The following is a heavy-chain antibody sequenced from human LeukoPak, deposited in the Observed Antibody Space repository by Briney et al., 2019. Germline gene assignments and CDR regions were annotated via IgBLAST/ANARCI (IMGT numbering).Heavy chain of an antibody. CDR3: ARGGRKLPFDY. Sequence: PSETLSLTCTVSGGSISSYYWSWNRQPPGKGLEWIGYIYYSGTTNYNPSLKSRVTISIDTSKNQFSLKLSSVTAADTAVYYCARGGRKLPFDYWGQGTLVTVSS. D-gene: IGHD2-21*01. J-gene: IGHJ4*02. V-gene: IGHV4-59*01. CDR2: IYYSGTT. CDR1: GGSISSYY.